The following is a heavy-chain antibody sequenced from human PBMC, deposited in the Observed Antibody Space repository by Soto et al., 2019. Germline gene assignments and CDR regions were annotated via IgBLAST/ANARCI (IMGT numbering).Heavy chain of an antibody. D-gene: IGHD6-13*01. Sequence: EASVKVSCKASGYTFTSYYMHWVRQAPGQGLEWMGIINPSGGSTSYAQKFQGRVTMTRDTSTSTVYMELSSLRSEDTAVYYCARDHEQLVRSPAPPTYYFDYWGQGTQVTVSS. CDR3: ARDHEQLVRSPAPPTYYFDY. CDR1: GYTFTSYY. J-gene: IGHJ4*02. V-gene: IGHV1-46*03. CDR2: INPSGGST.